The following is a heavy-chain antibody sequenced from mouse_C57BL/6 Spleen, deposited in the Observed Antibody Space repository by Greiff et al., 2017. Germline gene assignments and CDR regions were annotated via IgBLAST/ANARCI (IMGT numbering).Heavy chain of an antibody. CDR1: GYTFTSYW. Sequence: QVQLKQPGAELVKPGASVKLSCKASGYTFTSYWMHWVKQRPGQGLEWIGMIHPNSGSTNYNEKFKSKATLTVDKSSSTAYMQLSSLTSEDSAVYYCAELGGRFFDYWGQGTTLTVSS. CDR2: IHPNSGST. V-gene: IGHV1-64*01. J-gene: IGHJ2*01. CDR3: AELGGRFFDY. D-gene: IGHD4-1*01.